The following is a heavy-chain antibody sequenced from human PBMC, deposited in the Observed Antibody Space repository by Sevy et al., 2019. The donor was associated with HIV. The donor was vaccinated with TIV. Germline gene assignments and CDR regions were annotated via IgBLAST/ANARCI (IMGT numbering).Heavy chain of an antibody. CDR1: GFAFSDYA. J-gene: IGHJ6*02. CDR2: ISYAGDCK. CDR3: AKAHADCSGGTCYTAHYYYDMDV. V-gene: IGHV3-30*18. D-gene: IGHD2-15*01. Sequence: GGSLRLSCAASGFAFSDYAMHWVRQAPGKGLEWVAAISYAGDCKYIADSVKGRFTVSKDNSKNTLYLEMNSLRAEDTAVYYCAKAHADCSGGTCYTAHYYYDMDVWGRGATVTVSS.